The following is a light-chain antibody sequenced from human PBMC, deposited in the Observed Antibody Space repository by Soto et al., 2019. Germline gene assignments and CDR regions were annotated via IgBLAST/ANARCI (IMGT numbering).Light chain of an antibody. J-gene: IGKJ2*01. CDR3: KKRSDWPPLT. CDR2: DAS. CDR1: QDINNY. Sequence: EIVLTQSPVTLSLSPGERATIFCRASQDINNYLAWYQQKRGQAPRLLFYDASKRAIGIPARFSGSGSGTEFTLNITSLEPEDFAVYYCKKRSDWPPLTFDQGTKLEIK. V-gene: IGKV3-11*01.